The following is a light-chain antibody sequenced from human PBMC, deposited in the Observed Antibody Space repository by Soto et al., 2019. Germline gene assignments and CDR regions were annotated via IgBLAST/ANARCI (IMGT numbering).Light chain of an antibody. J-gene: IGLJ1*01. CDR3: RSFTSRFTFV. CDR1: TSDVGGYNY. V-gene: IGLV2-14*03. CDR2: DVS. Sequence: QSVLTQPASVSGSPGQSITISCTGTTSDVGGYNYVSWYQQHPGKAPKLIIYDVSNRPSGVSDRFSGSKSGNTASLIISGLQAEDEADYYCRSFTSRFTFVFGTGTKVTVL.